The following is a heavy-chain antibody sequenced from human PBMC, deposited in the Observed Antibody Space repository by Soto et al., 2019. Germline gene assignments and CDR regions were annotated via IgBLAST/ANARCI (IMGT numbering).Heavy chain of an antibody. Sequence: SETLSLTCSVSRGSMTNDYYYWGWVRQRPGKGPEWIGHIFHSGRTYYNPSLKSRLSIGVDTSINRFSLNLNSLTAADTAVYYCARWVEVSLDYFDSWGPGISVTVSS. D-gene: IGHD1-1*01. CDR2: IFHSGRT. V-gene: IGHV4-31*03. CDR3: ARWVEVSLDYFDS. J-gene: IGHJ4*02. CDR1: RGSMTNDYYY.